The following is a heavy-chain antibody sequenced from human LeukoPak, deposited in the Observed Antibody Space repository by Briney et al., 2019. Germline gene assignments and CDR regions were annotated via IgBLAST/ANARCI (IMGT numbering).Heavy chain of an antibody. CDR3: ARDVVRGVKGMGVVDY. Sequence: GGSLRLSCAASGFTFSSSAMSWVRQVPGKGLEWVSGISASGGSTYYADSVKGRFTISRDNSKNTLYLQMNSLRAEDTAVYYCARDVVRGVKGMGVVDYWGQGTLVTVSS. CDR1: GFTFSSSA. V-gene: IGHV3-23*01. J-gene: IGHJ4*02. CDR2: ISASGGST. D-gene: IGHD3-10*01.